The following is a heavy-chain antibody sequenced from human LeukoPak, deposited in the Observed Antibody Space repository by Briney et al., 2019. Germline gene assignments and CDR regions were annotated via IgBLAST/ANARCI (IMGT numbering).Heavy chain of an antibody. V-gene: IGHV3-23*01. J-gene: IGHJ6*03. CDR2: TSGSEGST. CDR3: AKDPGGGYYYYMDV. Sequence: GGSLRLSCAASGFTFSSYAMSWVRQAPGKGLEWVAGTSGSEGSTNYADSVKGRFTIVRDNSKNTLYLQMNSLRAEDTAVYYCAKDPGGGYYYYMDVWGKGTTVTVSS. D-gene: IGHD2-8*02. CDR1: GFTFSSYA.